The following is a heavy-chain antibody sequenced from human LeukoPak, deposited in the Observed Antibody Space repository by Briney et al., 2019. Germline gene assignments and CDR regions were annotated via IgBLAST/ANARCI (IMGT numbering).Heavy chain of an antibody. CDR3: AKDYYDSSGYYFGYFDL. CDR2: ISWNSGSI. D-gene: IGHD3-22*01. J-gene: IGHJ2*01. V-gene: IGHV3-9*01. CDR1: GFTFSTYD. Sequence: PGGSLRLSCAASGFTFSTYDFNWDRQAPGKGLEWVSGISWNSGSIGYADSVKGRFTISRDNAKNSLYLQMNSLRAEDTALYYCAKDYYDSSGYYFGYFDLWGRGTLVTVSS.